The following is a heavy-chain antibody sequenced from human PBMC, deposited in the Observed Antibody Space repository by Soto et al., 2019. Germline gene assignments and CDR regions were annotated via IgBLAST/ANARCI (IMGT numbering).Heavy chain of an antibody. Sequence: QITLKESGPTLVKPTQTLTLTCTFSEFSLSTSGVGVGWIRQSPGKALEWLALIYWDDDKRYSPSLRSRLAITKDTSKNQVVLTMTNMDPVDAGTYYCAHIMITYGGVIRKDAFDFWGPGTMVTVSS. V-gene: IGHV2-5*02. J-gene: IGHJ3*01. CDR2: IYWDDDK. CDR1: EFSLSTSGVG. D-gene: IGHD3-16*02. CDR3: AHIMITYGGVIRKDAFDF.